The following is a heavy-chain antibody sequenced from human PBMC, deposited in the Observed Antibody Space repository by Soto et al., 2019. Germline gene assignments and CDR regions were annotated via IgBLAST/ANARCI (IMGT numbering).Heavy chain of an antibody. CDR3: AKDAIPYNGRDDAFDL. Sequence: EVHLLESGGDLVQPGGTLILSCVASGYPFGDYAMRWVRQAPGKGLEWVSAIGPTEAHAPAYAASVKGRFTISRDKSRNILYLQMTNLRAEETGVYYCAKDAIPYNGRDDAFDLWGQGTMVTVSS. D-gene: IGHD2-2*02. CDR1: GYPFGDYA. CDR2: IGPTEAHAP. J-gene: IGHJ3*01. V-gene: IGHV3-23*01.